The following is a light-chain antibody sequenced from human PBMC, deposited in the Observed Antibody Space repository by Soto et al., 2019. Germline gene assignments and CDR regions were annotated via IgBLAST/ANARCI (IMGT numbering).Light chain of an antibody. V-gene: IGKV1-39*01. J-gene: IGKJ1*01. CDR2: AAS. CDR3: QQSYSTPPWT. CDR1: LGIRND. Sequence: DIQITQSPSSLSASVEDRVTITCRASLGIRNDLGWYQHKPGKAPKRLIYAASSLQSGVPSRFRGSGSGTDFTLTISGLQPEDFATYYCQQSYSTPPWTFGQGTKVDI.